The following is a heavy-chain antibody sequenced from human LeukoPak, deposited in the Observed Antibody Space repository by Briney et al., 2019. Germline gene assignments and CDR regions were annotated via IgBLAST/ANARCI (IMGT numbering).Heavy chain of an antibody. CDR1: GFTFSSYA. D-gene: IGHD6-13*01. J-gene: IGHJ4*02. CDR3: AKDRWIAAADSFDY. Sequence: GGSLRLSCAASGFTFSSYAMSWVRQAPGKGLEWVSVISGSGGSTYYADSVKGRFTISRDNSKNTLYLQMNSLRAEGAAVYYCAKDRWIAAADSFDYWGQGTLVTVSS. V-gene: IGHV3-23*01. CDR2: ISGSGGST.